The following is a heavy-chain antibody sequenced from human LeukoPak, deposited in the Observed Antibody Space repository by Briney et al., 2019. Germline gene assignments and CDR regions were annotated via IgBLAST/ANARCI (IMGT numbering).Heavy chain of an antibody. CDR1: GYSFANYW. CDR3: ARRPYDSSGYYTHPFDY. Sequence: GESLKISCKGSGYSFANYWIGWVRQMPGKGLEWMGIIYPADSDTRYSPSFQGQVTISADRSISTAYLQRSSLKASDTAMYYCARRPYDSSGYYTHPFDYWGQGTLVTVSS. CDR2: IYPADSDT. V-gene: IGHV5-51*01. J-gene: IGHJ4*02. D-gene: IGHD3-22*01.